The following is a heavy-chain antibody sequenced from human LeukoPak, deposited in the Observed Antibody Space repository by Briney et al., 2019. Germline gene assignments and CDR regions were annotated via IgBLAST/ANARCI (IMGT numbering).Heavy chain of an antibody. J-gene: IGHJ4*02. V-gene: IGHV4-34*01. CDR2: INHSGST. Sequence: SETLSLTCAVYGGSFSGYYWSWIRQPPGKGLEWIGEINHSGSTNYNPSLKSRVTISVDTSKNQFSLKLSSVTAADTAVYYCARDSVHGSWYDYWGQGTLVTVSS. D-gene: IGHD6-13*01. CDR1: GGSFSGYY. CDR3: ARDSVHGSWYDY.